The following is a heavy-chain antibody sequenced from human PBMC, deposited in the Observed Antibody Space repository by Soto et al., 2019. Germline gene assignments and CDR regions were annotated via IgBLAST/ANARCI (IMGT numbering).Heavy chain of an antibody. V-gene: IGHV1-3*01. D-gene: IGHD6-13*01. CDR3: AIRTWYSSSWYSLDY. J-gene: IGHJ4*02. CDR1: GYTFTSYA. CDR2: INAGNGNT. Sequence: ASVKVSCKASGYTFTSYAMHWVRQAPGQRLEWMGWINAGNGNTKYSQKFQGRVTITRDTSASTAYMELSSLRSEDTAVYYCAIRTWYSSSWYSLDYWGQGTLVTVSS.